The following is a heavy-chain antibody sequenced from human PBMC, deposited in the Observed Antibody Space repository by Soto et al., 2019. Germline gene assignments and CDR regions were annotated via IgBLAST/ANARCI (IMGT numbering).Heavy chain of an antibody. V-gene: IGHV3-23*01. CDR1: GLSFGSYA. Sequence: EGQLLESGGGLVQPGGSLRLSCAASGLSFGSYAMSWVRQAPGKGLEWVSSISGSGGSTYYADSVKGRFTISRDNSKKTLYLHMNSLRAEDTAVYYCARGTTTVARGDAFDIWGQGTMVTVSS. J-gene: IGHJ3*02. CDR3: ARGTTTVARGDAFDI. CDR2: ISGSGGST. D-gene: IGHD4-17*01.